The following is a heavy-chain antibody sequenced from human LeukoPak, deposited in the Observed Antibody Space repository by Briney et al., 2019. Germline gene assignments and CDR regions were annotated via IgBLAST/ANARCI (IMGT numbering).Heavy chain of an antibody. CDR1: DGSISNYY. J-gene: IGHJ3*02. CDR2: IYYSGST. CDR3: ATNVVVAAPTGAFDI. Sequence: SETLSLTCTVSDGSISNYYWSWIRQPPGKGLEWIGYIYYSGSTNYNPSLKSRVTISVDTSKNQFSLKLSSVTAADTAVYYCATNVVVAAPTGAFDIWGQGTMVTVSS. D-gene: IGHD2-15*01. V-gene: IGHV4-59*01.